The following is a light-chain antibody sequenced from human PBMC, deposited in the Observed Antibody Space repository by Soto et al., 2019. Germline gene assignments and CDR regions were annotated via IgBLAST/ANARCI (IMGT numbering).Light chain of an antibody. V-gene: IGLV3-1*01. J-gene: IGLJ2*01. CDR3: QAWDSSTVV. CDR2: QDN. CDR1: NLGDKY. Sequence: SYDLTQPPSVSVSPGQTASITCSGDNLGDKYACWYQQKPGQSPVQVIYQDNKRPSGIPERFSGSNSGNTATLTISGTQSMDEADYYCQAWDSSTVVFGGGTKLTVL.